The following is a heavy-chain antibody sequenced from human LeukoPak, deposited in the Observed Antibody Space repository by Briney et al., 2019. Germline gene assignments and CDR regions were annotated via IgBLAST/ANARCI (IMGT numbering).Heavy chain of an antibody. D-gene: IGHD3-3*01. CDR3: ARLTLTGVGGRGWFDS. Sequence: SETLSVTCIVSGDSISNSGWSWAWVRQPPGKGLEWIGTMPYDENVSDKGTPSYNPSLKSRVTITADTSKNHLSLKVNSVTAADTASYYCARLTLTGVGGRGWFDSWGKGTLVIVSS. J-gene: IGHJ5*01. CDR1: GDSISNSGWS. CDR2: MPYDENVSDKGTP. V-gene: IGHV4-39*02.